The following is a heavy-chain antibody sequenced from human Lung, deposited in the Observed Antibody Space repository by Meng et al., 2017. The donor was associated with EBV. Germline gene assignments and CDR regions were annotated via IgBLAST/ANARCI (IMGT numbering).Heavy chain of an antibody. Sequence: VQLQASGPGLGRPSETLSLTRTCSGCSGSSGGYYWSWIRQPPGNGLVWIGYIYYSGSTYYNPSLRSRVAISIDTSKNQFSLKLTSVTAADTAVYFCARTNYGDYNWFDPWGQGTLVTVSS. V-gene: IGHV4-31*03. J-gene: IGHJ5*02. CDR2: IYYSGST. CDR3: ARTNYGDYNWFDP. CDR1: GCSGSSGGYY. D-gene: IGHD4-17*01.